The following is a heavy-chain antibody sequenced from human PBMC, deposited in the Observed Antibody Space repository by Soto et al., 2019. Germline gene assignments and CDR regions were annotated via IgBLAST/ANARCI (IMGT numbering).Heavy chain of an antibody. D-gene: IGHD5-18*01. CDR3: AMRGFSYRYAFFDY. Sequence: ASVKVSRKASGYTFTSYGISWVRHAPGQGLEWMGWISAYNGNTNYAQKLQGRVTMTTDTSTSTAYMELRSLRSDDTAVYYCAMRGFSYRYAFFDYWCQGTLVTVSS. CDR2: ISAYNGNT. CDR1: GYTFTSYG. V-gene: IGHV1-18*01. J-gene: IGHJ4*02.